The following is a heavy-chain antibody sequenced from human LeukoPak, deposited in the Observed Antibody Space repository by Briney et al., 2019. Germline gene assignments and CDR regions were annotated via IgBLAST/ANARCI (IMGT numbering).Heavy chain of an antibody. CDR1: GFPFSSYW. V-gene: IGHV3-74*01. CDR3: ARGRSTNFLDV. CDR2: IIGDGSGT. D-gene: IGHD2-2*01. J-gene: IGHJ6*02. Sequence: GGSLRLSCAASGFPFSSYWLHWVRQGPGRGLMWVSRIIGDGSGTNYADSVKGRFTISRDNAKNTLYLQMNSLRAEDTAVYYCARGRSTNFLDVWGQGTTVTVSS.